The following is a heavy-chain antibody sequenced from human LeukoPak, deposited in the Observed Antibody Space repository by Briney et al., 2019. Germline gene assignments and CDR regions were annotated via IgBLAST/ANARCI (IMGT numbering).Heavy chain of an antibody. J-gene: IGHJ4*02. CDR3: ARGPLGTPYYFDY. V-gene: IGHV4-39*07. D-gene: IGHD7-27*01. Sequence: SETLSLTCTVSGGSISSSSYYWGWIRQPPGKGLEWIGSIYYSGSTYYNPSLKSRVTISVDTSKNQFSLKLSSVTAADTAVYYCARGPLGTPYYFDYWGQGTLVTVSS. CDR1: GGSISSSSYY. CDR2: IYYSGST.